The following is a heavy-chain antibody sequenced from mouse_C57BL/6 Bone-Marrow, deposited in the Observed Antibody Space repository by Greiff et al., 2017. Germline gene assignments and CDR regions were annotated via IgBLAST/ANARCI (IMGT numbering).Heavy chain of an antibody. Sequence: QVQLQQPGAELVKPGASVKLSCKASGYTFTSYWMHWVQQRPGQGLEWIGMIYPNSGSTNYNEKFKSKATLTVDKSSSTAYMQISSLTSEDSAVYDCTELFYYGNRYWYFDVWGTGTTVTVSS. J-gene: IGHJ1*03. V-gene: IGHV1-64*01. CDR1: GYTFTSYW. CDR2: IYPNSGST. D-gene: IGHD2-1*01. CDR3: TELFYYGNRYWYFDV.